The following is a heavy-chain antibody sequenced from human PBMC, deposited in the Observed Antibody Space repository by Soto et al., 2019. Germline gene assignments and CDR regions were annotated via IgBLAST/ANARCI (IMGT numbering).Heavy chain of an antibody. D-gene: IGHD2-21*02. Sequence: QVQLVESGGGVVQPGTSLRLSCAASGFYFSAYGMHWVRQAPGKGVEWVAVIWFNGDNIYYGDSVKGRFTSSRDNSNNTLYLQMNSLRAEDTAVYYCARLGTAMGTIDHWGQGTLVTVSS. J-gene: IGHJ4*02. CDR3: ARLGTAMGTIDH. CDR2: IWFNGDNI. CDR1: GFYFSAYG. V-gene: IGHV3-33*01.